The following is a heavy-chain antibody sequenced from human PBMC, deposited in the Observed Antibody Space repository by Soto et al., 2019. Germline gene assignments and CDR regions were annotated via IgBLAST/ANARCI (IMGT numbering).Heavy chain of an antibody. D-gene: IGHD6-13*01. J-gene: IGHJ6*02. CDR3: ASSPAYGSSWYGIPPDLSHGMDV. V-gene: IGHV1-46*01. CDR2: INPRGGIT. Sequence: ASVKVSCKASGYTFTSYYIHWVRQAPGQGLEWMGIINPRGGITTYAQKFQGRLTMTGDTSTSTVYMELSSLTSEDTAMYHCASSPAYGSSWYGIPPDLSHGMDVWGQGTTVTV. CDR1: GYTFTSYY.